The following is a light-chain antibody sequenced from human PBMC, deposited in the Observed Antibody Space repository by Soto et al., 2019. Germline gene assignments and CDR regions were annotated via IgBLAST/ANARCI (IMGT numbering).Light chain of an antibody. Sequence: AIRMTQSPSSFSASTGDRVTITCRASQGISSYLAWYQQKPGKAPKLLIYAASTLQSGVPSMFSGSESVTDFTLTISSLQSEDFATYYCQQYYSYPPPFGQGTKLKIK. CDR1: QGISSY. CDR3: QQYYSYPPP. J-gene: IGKJ2*01. V-gene: IGKV1-8*01. CDR2: AAS.